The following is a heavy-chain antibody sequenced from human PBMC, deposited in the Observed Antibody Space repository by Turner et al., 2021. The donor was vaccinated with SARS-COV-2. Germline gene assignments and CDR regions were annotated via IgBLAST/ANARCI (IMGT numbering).Heavy chain of an antibody. V-gene: IGHV3-53*02. CDR3: ARDLIYYGMDV. CDR2: IYSGGST. Sequence: EVQLVETGGGLIQPGGSLRLSCAASGFTVSSNYMSWVRQAPGKGLEWVSVIYSGGSTFYADSVKGRFTISRGNSKNTLYLQMDSLRTEDRAVYYCARDLIYYGMDVWGQGTTVTVSS. CDR1: GFTVSSNY. J-gene: IGHJ6*02.